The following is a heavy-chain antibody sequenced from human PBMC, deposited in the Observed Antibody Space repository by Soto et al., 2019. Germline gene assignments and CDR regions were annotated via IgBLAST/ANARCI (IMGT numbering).Heavy chain of an antibody. V-gene: IGHV4-4*02. J-gene: IGHJ4*02. D-gene: IGHD4-17*01. CDR1: GGPISSSNW. CDR3: AATTVTTPQFDY. CDR2: IYHSGST. Sequence: SETLSLTCAVSGGPISSSNWWSWVRQPPGKGLEWIGEIYHSGSTNYNPSLKSRVTISVDKSKNQFSLKLSSVTAADTAMYYCAATTVTTPQFDYWGQGTLVTVSS.